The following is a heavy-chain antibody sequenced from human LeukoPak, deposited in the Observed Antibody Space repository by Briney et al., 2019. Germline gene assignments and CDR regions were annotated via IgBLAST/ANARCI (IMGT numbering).Heavy chain of an antibody. CDR3: AKELDTMFFDY. CDR1: GFNFDRYT. J-gene: IGHJ4*02. CDR2: AGWAGGTT. V-gene: IGHV3-43*01. D-gene: IGHD3-10*02. Sequence: GGSLRLSCATSGFNFDRYTIHWVRHAPGKGLEWVSLAGWAGGTTFYSDSVRGRFTISRDSGRKPVYLQMNSLTTDDTAFYFCAKELDTMFFDYWGQGALVTVSS.